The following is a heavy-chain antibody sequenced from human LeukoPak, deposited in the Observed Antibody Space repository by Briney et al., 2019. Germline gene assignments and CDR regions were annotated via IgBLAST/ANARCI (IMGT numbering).Heavy chain of an antibody. CDR2: ISPHSGGT. D-gene: IGHD5-18*01. J-gene: IGHJ6*02. V-gene: IGHV1-2*02. Sequence: ASVKVSCKASGYTFTGYYIYWVRQAPGQGLEWMGWISPHSGGTNYAQQFQGRVTMTRDTSINTAYMELSGVRSDDTALYYCARDFWRGYSYGNYGMDVWGQGTTVTVSS. CDR1: GYTFTGYY. CDR3: ARDFWRGYSYGNYGMDV.